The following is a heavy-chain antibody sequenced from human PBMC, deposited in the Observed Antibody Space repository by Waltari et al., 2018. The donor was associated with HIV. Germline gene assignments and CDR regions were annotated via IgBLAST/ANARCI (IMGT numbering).Heavy chain of an antibody. CDR3: ARGRPPGVLTLDSEWWTGWYFDL. D-gene: IGHD2-8*01. CDR1: GGPFSDYY. V-gene: IGHV4-34*02. CDR2: INHSGRT. J-gene: IGHJ2*01. Sequence: QVQLQQVAARLLRPSEHLTLTCGVSGGPFSDYYWPWLRQSPGKGLQWIGEINHSGRTNYNPSLKSRPTISADTSKNQCSLKLKSMTVADTAMYFCARGRPPGVLTLDSEWWTGWYFDLWGRGTLVTVSS.